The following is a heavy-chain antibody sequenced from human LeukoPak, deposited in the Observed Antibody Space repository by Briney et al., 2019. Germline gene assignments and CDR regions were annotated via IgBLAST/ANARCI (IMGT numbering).Heavy chain of an antibody. J-gene: IGHJ6*03. D-gene: IGHD3-9*01. CDR3: ARSRDDILTGYIYYYYMDV. CDR2: ISAYNGNT. Sequence: ASVKVSCKASGYTFTSYGISWVRQAPGQGLEWMGWISAYNGNTNYAQKFQGRVTITADESTNTSYMEMSSLRSEDTAVYYCARSRDDILTGYIYYYYMDVWGKGTTVTVSS. V-gene: IGHV1-18*01. CDR1: GYTFTSYG.